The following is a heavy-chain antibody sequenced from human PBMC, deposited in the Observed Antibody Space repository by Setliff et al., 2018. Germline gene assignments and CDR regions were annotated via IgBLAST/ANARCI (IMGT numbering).Heavy chain of an antibody. D-gene: IGHD6-13*01. CDR3: ARTMYSSSWYGAFDI. V-gene: IGHV4-61*01. CDR2: IHYSGSP. Sequence: LSLTCTVSGGSISSGSYYWSWIRQPPGKGLEWIGYIHYSGSPNYHPSLKSRVSTSVDTSQNQNSLKLSSVTAADTAVYYCARTMYSSSWYGAFDIWGQGTMVTVSS. J-gene: IGHJ3*02. CDR1: GGSISSGSYY.